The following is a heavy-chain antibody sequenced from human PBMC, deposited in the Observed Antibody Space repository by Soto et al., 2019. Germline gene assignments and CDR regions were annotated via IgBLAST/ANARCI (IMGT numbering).Heavy chain of an antibody. CDR1: GASIISSSYY. CDR2: INYSGST. Sequence: SETLSLTCTVSGASIISSSYYWGWIRQPPGKGLEWIGSINYSGSTYYNPSLKSRVTISADTSKNQFSLRLRSVTAADTAVYYCARERLAVAGKGGWFDPWGQETLVTVSS. D-gene: IGHD6-19*01. J-gene: IGHJ5*02. CDR3: ARERLAVAGKGGWFDP. V-gene: IGHV4-39*02.